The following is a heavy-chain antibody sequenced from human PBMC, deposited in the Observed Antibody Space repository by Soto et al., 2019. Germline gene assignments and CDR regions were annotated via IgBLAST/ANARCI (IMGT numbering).Heavy chain of an antibody. J-gene: IGHJ4*02. Sequence: PWGSLRLSCAASGFTVSSNYMSWVRQAPGKGLEWVSVIYSGGSTYYADSVKGRFTISRDNSKNTLYLQMNSLRAEDTAVYYCARDQSYSRSSLWGQGTLVTVSS. D-gene: IGHD6-6*01. CDR2: IYSGGST. V-gene: IGHV3-66*01. CDR3: ARDQSYSRSSL. CDR1: GFTVSSNY.